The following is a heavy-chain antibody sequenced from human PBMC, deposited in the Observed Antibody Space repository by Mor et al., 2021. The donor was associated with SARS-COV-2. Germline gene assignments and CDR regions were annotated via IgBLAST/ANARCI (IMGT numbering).Heavy chain of an antibody. CDR3: ARDSVDSGYDFWSGYYPYYYYYGMDV. J-gene: IGHJ6*02. V-gene: IGHV3-33*01. CDR2: IWYDGSNK. Sequence: AVIWYDGSNKYYADSVKGRFTISRDNSKNTLYLQMNSLRAEDTAVYYCARDSVDSGYDFWSGYYPYYYYYGMDVWGQGTT. D-gene: IGHD3-3*01.